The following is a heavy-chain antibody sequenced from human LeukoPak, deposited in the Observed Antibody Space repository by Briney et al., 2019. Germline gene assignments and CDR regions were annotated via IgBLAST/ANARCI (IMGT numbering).Heavy chain of an antibody. D-gene: IGHD1-26*01. J-gene: IGHJ6*02. Sequence: GGSLRLSCAASGFTFDDYAMHWVRQAPGKGLEWVSLISWDGGSTYYADSVKGRFTISRDSSKNSLYLQMNSLRAEDTALYYCAKDRRELWDYYYYYGMDVWGQGTTVTVSS. CDR2: ISWDGGST. CDR3: AKDRRELWDYYYYYGMDV. CDR1: GFTFDDYA. V-gene: IGHV3-43D*03.